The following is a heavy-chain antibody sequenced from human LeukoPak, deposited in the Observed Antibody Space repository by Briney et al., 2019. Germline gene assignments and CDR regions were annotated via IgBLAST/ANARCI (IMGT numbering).Heavy chain of an antibody. Sequence: ASVKVSCKASGYTFTSYGISWVRQAPGQGLEWMGWISAYNGNTNYAQKLQGRVTMTTDTSTSTAYMELRSLRSDDTAVYYCERDSPPQPTIQLWLGYYYGMDVWGQGTTVTVSS. J-gene: IGHJ6*02. D-gene: IGHD5-18*01. CDR3: ERDSPPQPTIQLWLGYYYGMDV. V-gene: IGHV1-18*01. CDR2: ISAYNGNT. CDR1: GYTFTSYG.